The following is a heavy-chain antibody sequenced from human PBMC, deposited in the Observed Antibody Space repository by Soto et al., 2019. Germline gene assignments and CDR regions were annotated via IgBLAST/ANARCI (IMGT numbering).Heavy chain of an antibody. D-gene: IGHD3-3*01. V-gene: IGHV1-69*01. Sequence: QVQLVQSGAEVKKPGSSVKVSCKSSGGTFSSDVISWVRQAPGQGLEWMGGIIPICGTANYAQKFQGRVTITAEESTSTAYMELSSLRSEDTAVYYCARAGALRFLEWHPDDYGIDVWGQGTTVTVSS. CDR3: ARAGALRFLEWHPDDYGIDV. J-gene: IGHJ6*02. CDR1: GGTFSSDV. CDR2: IIPICGTA.